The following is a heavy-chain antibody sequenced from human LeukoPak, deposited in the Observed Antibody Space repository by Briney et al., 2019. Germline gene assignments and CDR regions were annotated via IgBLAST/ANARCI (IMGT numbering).Heavy chain of an antibody. J-gene: IGHJ4*02. CDR2: ISGSGGST. CDR3: ARHLSIAARPDFDY. V-gene: IGHV3-23*01. D-gene: IGHD6-6*01. Sequence: GGSLRLSCAASGFTFSSYAMSWVRQAPGKGLEWVSSISGSGGSTYYANSVKGRFTISRDNSKNTLYLQMNSLRAEDTAVYYCARHLSIAARPDFDYWGQGTLVTVSS. CDR1: GFTFSSYA.